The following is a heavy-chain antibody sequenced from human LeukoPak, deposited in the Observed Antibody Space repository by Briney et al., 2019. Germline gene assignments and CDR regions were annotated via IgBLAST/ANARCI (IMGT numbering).Heavy chain of an antibody. CDR3: AREWELLPGY. V-gene: IGHV1-2*02. D-gene: IGHD1-26*01. CDR1: GYTFTGYY. Sequence: ASVKVSCKASGYTFTGYYMHWVRQALAQGLEWMGLINPSSGGRNYAQKFQGRVTMTRDTSISTAYMELSRLTSDDTAVYYCAREWELLPGYWGQGTLVTVSS. CDR2: INPSSGGR. J-gene: IGHJ4*02.